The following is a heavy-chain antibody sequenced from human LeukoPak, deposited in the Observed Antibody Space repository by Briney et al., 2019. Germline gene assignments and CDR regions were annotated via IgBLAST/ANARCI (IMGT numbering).Heavy chain of an antibody. CDR3: ASVAGTDGFFDY. V-gene: IGHV4-34*01. CDR2: INHSGST. CDR1: GGSFSGYY. Sequence: PSETLSLTCAVYGGSFSGYYWSWIRQPPGKGLEWIGEINHSGSTNYNPSLKSRVTISVDTSKNQFSLKLSSVTAADTAVYYCASVAGTDGFFDYWGQGTLVTVSS. J-gene: IGHJ4*02. D-gene: IGHD6-19*01.